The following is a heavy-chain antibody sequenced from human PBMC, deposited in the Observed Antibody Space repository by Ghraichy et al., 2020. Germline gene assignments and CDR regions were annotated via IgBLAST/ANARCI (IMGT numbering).Heavy chain of an antibody. Sequence: SGPTLVKPTQTLTLTCTFSGFSLSTSGVGVGWIRQPPGKALEWLALIYWDDDKRYSPSLKSRLTITKDTSKNQVVLTMTNMDPVDTATYYCAHRLLRRGGYSSGYYWGFDYWGQGTLVTVSS. D-gene: IGHD3-22*01. J-gene: IGHJ4*02. V-gene: IGHV2-5*02. CDR2: IYWDDDK. CDR1: GFSLSTSGVG. CDR3: AHRLLRRGGYSSGYYWGFDY.